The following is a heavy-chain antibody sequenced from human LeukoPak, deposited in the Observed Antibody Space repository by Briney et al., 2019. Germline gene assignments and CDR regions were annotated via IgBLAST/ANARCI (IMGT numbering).Heavy chain of an antibody. D-gene: IGHD1-7*01. CDR3: AGRITGTSDHLS. V-gene: IGHV1-69*13. Sequence: VASVKVSCKASGGTFSSYAISWVRQAPGQGLEWMGGIIPIFGTANYAQKFQGRVTITADESTSTAYMELSSLRSEDTAVYYCAGRITGTSDHLSWGQGTLVTVSS. CDR2: IIPIFGTA. J-gene: IGHJ5*02. CDR1: GGTFSSYA.